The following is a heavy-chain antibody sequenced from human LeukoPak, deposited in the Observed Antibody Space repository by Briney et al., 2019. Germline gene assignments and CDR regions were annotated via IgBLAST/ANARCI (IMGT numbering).Heavy chain of an antibody. Sequence: SETLSLTCTVSGASFEHFFWSWIRQPPGKGLEWIGYVYYSGSTDYNPSLKSRLTITADTSKNQFSLKLNSVPAADTAIYYCASHRRSHGSEYWGQGTLVTVSS. CDR2: VYYSGST. CDR1: GASFEHFF. CDR3: ASHRRSHGSEY. D-gene: IGHD3-10*01. V-gene: IGHV4-59*08. J-gene: IGHJ4*02.